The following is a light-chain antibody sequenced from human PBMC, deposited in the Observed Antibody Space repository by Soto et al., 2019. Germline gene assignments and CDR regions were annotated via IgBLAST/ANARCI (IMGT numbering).Light chain of an antibody. CDR1: QSISTF. J-gene: IGKJ4*01. V-gene: IGKV1-39*01. CDR3: QESYTTPAPT. Sequence: DIQMTQSPSSLSASVGDRVTITCRASQSISTFLTWYQHRPGQAPKLLIYAASTLQSGVPSRFSGGGSGTEFTLSINGLQPEDFATYYCQESYTTPAPTFGGGTKVE. CDR2: AAS.